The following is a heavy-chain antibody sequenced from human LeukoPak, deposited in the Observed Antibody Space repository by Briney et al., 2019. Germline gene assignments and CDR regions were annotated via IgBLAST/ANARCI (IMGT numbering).Heavy chain of an antibody. J-gene: IGHJ1*01. CDR3: ARDGVRIAAAGTGYFQH. V-gene: IGHV1-46*01. CDR2: VNPSGGST. D-gene: IGHD6-13*01. Sequence: ASVKVSCKASGYTFTSYYMHWVRQAPGQGLEWMGIVNPSGGSTSYAQKFQGRVTMTRDTSTSTVYMELSSLRSEDTAVYYCARDGVRIAAAGTGYFQHWGQGTLVTVSS. CDR1: GYTFTSYY.